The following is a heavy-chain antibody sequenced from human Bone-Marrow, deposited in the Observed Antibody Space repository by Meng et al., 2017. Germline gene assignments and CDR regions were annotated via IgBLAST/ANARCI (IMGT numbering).Heavy chain of an antibody. V-gene: IGHV3-74*01. CDR1: GFSFSTYW. D-gene: IGHD3-10*01. Sequence: GESLKISCAASGFSFSTYWMHWVRQVPGKGLVWVSQINPDGNIPTYADSVKGRFIISRDNARDTFYLQMKSVRADDTGVYFCARDSPGDETMDVWGQGTTVTVSS. J-gene: IGHJ6*02. CDR2: INPDGNIP. CDR3: ARDSPGDETMDV.